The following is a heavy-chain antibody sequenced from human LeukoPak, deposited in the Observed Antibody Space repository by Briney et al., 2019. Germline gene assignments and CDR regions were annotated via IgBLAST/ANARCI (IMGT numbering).Heavy chain of an antibody. J-gene: IGHJ4*02. CDR3: ARDGSRGYDMDY. Sequence: PGGSLRLSCAASGFTFNTYNMDWVRQAPGKGLEWVSYISSRSDVIYYADSAKGRFTISRDNAKNSLYLQMNSLRAEDTAVYYCARDGSRGYDMDYWGQGTLVTVSS. V-gene: IGHV3-48*01. CDR1: GFTFNTYN. D-gene: IGHD3-10*01. CDR2: ISSRSDVI.